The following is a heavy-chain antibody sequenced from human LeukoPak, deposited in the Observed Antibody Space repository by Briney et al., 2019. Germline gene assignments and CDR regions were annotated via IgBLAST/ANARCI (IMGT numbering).Heavy chain of an antibody. D-gene: IGHD5-12*01. Sequence: SETLSLTCAVYGGSFSGYYRSWIRQPPGKGLEWIGEINHSGSTNYNPSLKSRVTISVDTSKNQFSLKLSSVTAADTAVYYCARYSGYDGFDYWGQGTLVTVSS. CDR3: ARYSGYDGFDY. CDR2: INHSGST. CDR1: GGSFSGYY. J-gene: IGHJ4*02. V-gene: IGHV4-34*01.